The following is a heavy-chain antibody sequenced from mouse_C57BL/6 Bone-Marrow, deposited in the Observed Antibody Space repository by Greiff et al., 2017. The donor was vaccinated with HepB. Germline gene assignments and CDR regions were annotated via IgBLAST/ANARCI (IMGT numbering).Heavy chain of an antibody. Sequence: EVQLQESGGGLVQPGGSLKLSCAASGFTFSDYGMAWVRQAPRKGPEWVAFISNLAYSIYYADTVTGRFTISRENAKNTLYLEMSSLRSEDTAMYYCARQPVVSLDFDVWGTGTTVTVSS. CDR1: GFTFSDYG. V-gene: IGHV5-15*01. D-gene: IGHD6-2*01. CDR2: ISNLAYSI. J-gene: IGHJ1*03. CDR3: ARQPVVSLDFDV.